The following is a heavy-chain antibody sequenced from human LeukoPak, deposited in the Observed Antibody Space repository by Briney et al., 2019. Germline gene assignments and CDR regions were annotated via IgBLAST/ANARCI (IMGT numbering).Heavy chain of an antibody. CDR3: ASATLRCSGGSCYEMDV. D-gene: IGHD2-15*01. V-gene: IGHV1-46*01. Sequence: GASVKVSCKASGYTFTRHYIHWVRQAPGQGLEWMGIIKSSDGSTNYAQKFQGRITMTRDMSTSTAYMELSSLRSEDTAIYYCASATLRCSGGSCYEMDVWGKGTTVTVSS. CDR1: GYTFTRHY. CDR2: IKSSDGST. J-gene: IGHJ6*04.